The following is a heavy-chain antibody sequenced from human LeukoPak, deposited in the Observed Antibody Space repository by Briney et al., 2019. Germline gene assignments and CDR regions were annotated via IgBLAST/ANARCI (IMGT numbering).Heavy chain of an antibody. CDR2: IYYSGST. CDR1: GGSISSYY. J-gene: IGHJ4*02. Sequence: LETLSLTCTVSGGSISSYYWSWIRQPPGKGLEWIGYIYYSGSTDYNPSLKSRVTILVDTSKNQFSLRMNSVTAADTAVYFCARFGSDSFGYKFYFDSWGQGILVTVSS. CDR3: ARFGSDSFGYKFYFDS. D-gene: IGHD3-22*01. V-gene: IGHV4-59*08.